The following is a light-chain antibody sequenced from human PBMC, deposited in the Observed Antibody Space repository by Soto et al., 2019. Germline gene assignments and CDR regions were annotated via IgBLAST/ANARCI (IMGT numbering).Light chain of an antibody. CDR1: QSISSN. J-gene: IGKJ1*01. CDR2: GAS. Sequence: EILMTQSPATLSVSPGERVTLSCRASQSISSNLAWYQQKPGQAPRLLIYGASTRATGIPARFSGSGSGTEFTLSISSLQSEDFAVYYCQQYNNWPRTLGQGTKVDIK. V-gene: IGKV3-15*01. CDR3: QQYNNWPRT.